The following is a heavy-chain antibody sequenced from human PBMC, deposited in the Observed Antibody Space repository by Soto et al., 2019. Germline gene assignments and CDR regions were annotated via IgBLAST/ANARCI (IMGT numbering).Heavy chain of an antibody. CDR3: AKERNSWYSSGSDS. V-gene: IGHV3-23*01. Sequence: GGSLRLSCAASGFTFSSCAMGWVRQAPGKGLEWVSSISVNGGSTYYADSVKGRFTISRDNSKNILYLHMISLRAEDTAVYYCAKERNSWYSSGSDSWGQGTLVTVSS. J-gene: IGHJ4*02. D-gene: IGHD2-15*01. CDR1: GFTFSSCA. CDR2: ISVNGGST.